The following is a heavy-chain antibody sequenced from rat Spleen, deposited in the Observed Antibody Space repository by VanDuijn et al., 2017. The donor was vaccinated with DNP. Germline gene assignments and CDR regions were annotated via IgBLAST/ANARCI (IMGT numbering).Heavy chain of an antibody. V-gene: IGHV5-20*01. D-gene: IGHD4-3*01. CDR3: TTRNSRHFDS. CDR2: IGSDDYAP. J-gene: IGHJ2*01. Sequence: EVQLVESGGGLVQPGRSLKLSCAASGFTFSDYYMAWVRQAPTKGLEWVASIGSDDYAPYYGDSVKGRFTISRDNAKSTLSLQMHNLRSEDMTTYYCTTRNSRHFDSSPQGHMATLSS. CDR1: GFTFSDYY.